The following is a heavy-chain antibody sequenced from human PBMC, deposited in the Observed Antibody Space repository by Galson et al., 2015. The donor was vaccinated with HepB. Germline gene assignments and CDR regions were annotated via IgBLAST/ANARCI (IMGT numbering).Heavy chain of an antibody. Sequence: SLRLSCAASEATFSSYWMSWVRQAPGKGLEWVANIKQDGSAKYYVDSVKGRFTISRDNAKNSLYLQMNSLRAEDAAVYYCARTRGYFDYWGQGTLVTVSS. D-gene: IGHD3-10*01. CDR2: IKQDGSAK. V-gene: IGHV3-7*01. CDR1: EATFSSYW. J-gene: IGHJ4*02. CDR3: ARTRGYFDY.